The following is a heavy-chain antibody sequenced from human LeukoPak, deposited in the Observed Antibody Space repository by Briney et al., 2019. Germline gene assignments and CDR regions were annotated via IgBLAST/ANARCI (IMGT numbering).Heavy chain of an antibody. CDR3: ARYSGSYSD. V-gene: IGHV4-4*07. J-gene: IGHJ4*02. CDR2: IYISGST. CDR1: GGSISTYY. D-gene: IGHD1-26*01. Sequence: SETLSLTCAVSGGSISTYYWTCIRQPAGKGLEWIGRIYISGSTNNNPSLKSRVTMPVDTSKNQFSLKLSSVTAADTAVYSCARYSGSYSDWGQGILVTVSS.